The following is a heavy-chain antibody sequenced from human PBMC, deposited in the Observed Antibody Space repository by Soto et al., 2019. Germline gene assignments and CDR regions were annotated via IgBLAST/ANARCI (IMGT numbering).Heavy chain of an antibody. CDR2: IKQDGSER. D-gene: IGHD2-8*01. Sequence: EVQLVESGGGLVQPGGSLRLSCAASGFTFSDFWVTWVRQAPGKGLEWVANIKQDGSERYYVDSVKGRFTISRDKAKNSLFLHMNSLRAEDTAVYYCARSEVYSFDFWGQGTLVTVSS. V-gene: IGHV3-7*05. CDR3: ARSEVYSFDF. J-gene: IGHJ4*02. CDR1: GFTFSDFW.